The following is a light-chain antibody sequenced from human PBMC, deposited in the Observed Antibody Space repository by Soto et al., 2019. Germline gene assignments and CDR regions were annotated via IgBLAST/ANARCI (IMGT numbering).Light chain of an antibody. J-gene: IGKJ4*01. CDR3: QQGNSFPLT. CDR2: AST. CDR1: QGISNW. V-gene: IGKV1-12*01. Sequence: DIQMTQSPSSVSASVGDRVTITCRASQGISNWLAWYQHKPGKAPKLLTCASTSLQSGVPSRFSSSGSRTDFTLTISSLQPEDFATYYRQQGNSFPLTFGGGTKVEIK.